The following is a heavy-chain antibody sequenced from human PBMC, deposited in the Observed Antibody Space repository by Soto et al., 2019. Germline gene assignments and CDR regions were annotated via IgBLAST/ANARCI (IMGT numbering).Heavy chain of an antibody. D-gene: IGHD3-10*01. J-gene: IGHJ6*02. CDR3: AAPRDEYGSGVSWFTYGMDI. Sequence: GGSLRLSCLASGFTFRDFAMTWVRHVPGRGLEWVASIDGAGGSTYYAESVRGRFSISRDNSQNTLFLQMKRLTVDDTAIYYCAAPRDEYGSGVSWFTYGMDIWGQGTTVTVSS. CDR2: IDGAGGST. CDR1: GFTFRDFA. V-gene: IGHV3-23*01.